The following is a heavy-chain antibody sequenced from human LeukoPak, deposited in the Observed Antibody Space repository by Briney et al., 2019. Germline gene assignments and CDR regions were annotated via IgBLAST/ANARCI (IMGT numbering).Heavy chain of an antibody. CDR2: IYTSGST. J-gene: IGHJ6*03. D-gene: IGHD5-18*01. CDR1: GGSISSYY. CDR3: ARNTGGYSYGYNYYMDV. Sequence: SETLSLTCTVSGGSISSYYWSWLRQPAGKGLEWIGRIYTSGSTNYNPSLKSRVTMSVDTSKNQFSLKLSSVTAADTAVYYCARNTGGYSYGYNYYMDVWGKGTTVTVSS. V-gene: IGHV4-4*07.